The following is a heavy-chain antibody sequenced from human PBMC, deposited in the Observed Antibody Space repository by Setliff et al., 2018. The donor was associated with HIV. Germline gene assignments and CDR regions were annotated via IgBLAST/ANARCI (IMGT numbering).Heavy chain of an antibody. CDR2: ITYSGSA. D-gene: IGHD6-13*01. CDR3: ASLWGSSWDAYYYYGMDV. CDR1: GGSISSDDYY. Sequence: SETLSLTCTVSGGSISSDDYYWNWIRQPPGKGLEWIGYITYSGSAYYNPSLKSRVTISVDTSKNQFSLKLSSVTAADTAVYYCASLWGSSWDAYYYYGMDVWGQGTTVTVSS. V-gene: IGHV4-30-4*08. J-gene: IGHJ6*02.